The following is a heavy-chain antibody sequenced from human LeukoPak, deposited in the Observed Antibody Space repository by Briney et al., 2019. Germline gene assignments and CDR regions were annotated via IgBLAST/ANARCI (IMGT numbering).Heavy chain of an antibody. Sequence: ASVKVSCKAPGYTFTSYYMHWVRHAPAQGLEWMGIINPSGGSTSYAQKFQGRVTMTRDMSTSTVYMELSSLRSEDTAVYYCARGGDGDYYYYYYMDVWGKGTTVTVSS. CDR2: INPSGGST. D-gene: IGHD4-17*01. CDR3: ARGGDGDYYYYYYMDV. J-gene: IGHJ6*03. CDR1: GYTFTSYY. V-gene: IGHV1-46*01.